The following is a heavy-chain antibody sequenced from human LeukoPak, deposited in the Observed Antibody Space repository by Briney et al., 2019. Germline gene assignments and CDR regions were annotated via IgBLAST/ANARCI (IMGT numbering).Heavy chain of an antibody. V-gene: IGHV3-53*01. Sequence: PGGSLRLSCAASGFTVSSNYMSWVRQAPGKGLEWVSVIYSGGSTYYADSVKGRFTISRDNSKNTLYLQMNSLRAEDTAVYYCARDYIAGGHYDFWSGYSEDYYYYMDVWGKGTTVTVSS. CDR3: ARDYIAGGHYDFWSGYSEDYYYYMDV. CDR2: IYSGGST. CDR1: GFTVSSNY. D-gene: IGHD3-3*01. J-gene: IGHJ6*03.